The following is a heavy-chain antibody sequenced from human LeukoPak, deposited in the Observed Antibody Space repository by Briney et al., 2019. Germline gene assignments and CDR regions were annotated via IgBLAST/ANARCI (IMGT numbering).Heavy chain of an antibody. CDR2: IHYSGST. J-gene: IGHJ4*02. Sequence: SETLSLTCTVSGGSISSSSYFWGWIRQPPGKGLEWIGSIHYSGSTYYNPSLKSRVTISVDTSKNQFSLRLSSVTAADTAVYYCARGDSLPATFDYWGQGTLVTVSS. CDR1: GGSISSSSYF. V-gene: IGHV4-39*01. D-gene: IGHD2-15*01. CDR3: ARGDSLPATFDY.